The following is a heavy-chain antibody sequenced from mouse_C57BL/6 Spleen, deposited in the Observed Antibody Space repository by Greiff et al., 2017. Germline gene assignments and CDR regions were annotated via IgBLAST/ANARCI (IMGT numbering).Heavy chain of an antibody. V-gene: IGHV1-81*01. Sequence: VQLQQSGAELARPGASVKLSCKASGYTFTSYGISWVKQSTGQGLAWIGEIYPRSGNTYYNEKFKGKATLTADKSSSTAYMELRSLTSEDAAVYFCARWNYYGSSGPFAYWGQGTLVTVSA. D-gene: IGHD1-1*01. CDR3: ARWNYYGSSGPFAY. J-gene: IGHJ3*01. CDR1: GYTFTSYG. CDR2: IYPRSGNT.